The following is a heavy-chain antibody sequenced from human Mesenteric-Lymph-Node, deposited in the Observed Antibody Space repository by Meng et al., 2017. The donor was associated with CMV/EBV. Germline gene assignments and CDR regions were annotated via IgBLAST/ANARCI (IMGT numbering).Heavy chain of an antibody. J-gene: IGHJ4*02. CDR1: GFTFSTYS. CDR3: AKDGEIGGSSFLFES. V-gene: IGHV3-21*01. D-gene: IGHD3-10*01. Sequence: GESLKISCAASGFTFSTYSMNWVRQAPGKGLEWVSSISSSSSYTYYADSVKGRFTISRDNAKDSLYLQMNSLRAEDTAVYYCAKDGEIGGSSFLFESWGQGTLVTVSS. CDR2: ISSSSSYT.